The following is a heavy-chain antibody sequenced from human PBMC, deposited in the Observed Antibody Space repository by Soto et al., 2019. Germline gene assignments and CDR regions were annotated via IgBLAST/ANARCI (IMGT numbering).Heavy chain of an antibody. V-gene: IGHV4-34*01. CDR2: INHSGST. D-gene: IGHD3-3*02. J-gene: IGHJ6*03. Sequence: QVQLQQWGAGLLKPSETLSLTCAVYGGSFSGYDWSWIRQPPRKGLEWIGEINHSGSTNYNPSLKSRVTISVDTSKNQFSLKLSSVTAADTAVYYCARGGSRPVLAPYYYSMDVWGKGTTVTVSS. CDR1: GGSFSGYD. CDR3: ARGGSRPVLAPYYYSMDV.